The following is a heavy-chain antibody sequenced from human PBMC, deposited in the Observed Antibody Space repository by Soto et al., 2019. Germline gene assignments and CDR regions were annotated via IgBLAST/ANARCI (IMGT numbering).Heavy chain of an antibody. CDR2: MFYGVST. CDR3: ARLPSRHLVDY. Sequence: ETLALSFTVSVSSINSTGYYRGWILQPPGKGLEWIGSMFYGVSTYYNPSLTSRVTVSVDTSKNQFSLNLRSVTAADTTVYYCARLPSRHLVDYWGQGTLVTVSS. J-gene: IGHJ4*02. D-gene: IGHD3-3*02. CDR1: VSSINSTGYY. V-gene: IGHV4-39*01.